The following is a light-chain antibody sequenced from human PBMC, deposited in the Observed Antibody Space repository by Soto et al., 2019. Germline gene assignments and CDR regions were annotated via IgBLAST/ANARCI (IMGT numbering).Light chain of an antibody. CDR1: NIGSKR. CDR3: QVWDFTSDHVV. J-gene: IGLJ2*01. V-gene: IGLV3-21*04. Sequence: SYELTQPPSVAVAPGKTATITCGGNNIGSKRVHWYQQKPGQAPVLVIYHDNDRPSGIPERVSGSNSGNTATLTISRVEAGDEADYYCQVWDFTSDHVVFGGGTKLTVL. CDR2: HDN.